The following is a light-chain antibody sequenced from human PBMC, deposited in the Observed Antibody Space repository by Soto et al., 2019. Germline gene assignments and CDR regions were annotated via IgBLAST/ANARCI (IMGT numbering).Light chain of an antibody. CDR2: GAS. CDR1: QGISSY. V-gene: IGKV3-15*01. CDR3: QQYRNWPRT. Sequence: MTQSPSSLSASTGDRVTITCRASQGISSYLAWYQQRPGQAPRLLVYGASTKATDMPGRFSGRGSGTEFTLTINNLQYEDFAVYYCQQYRNWPRTFGQGTKVDIK. J-gene: IGKJ1*01.